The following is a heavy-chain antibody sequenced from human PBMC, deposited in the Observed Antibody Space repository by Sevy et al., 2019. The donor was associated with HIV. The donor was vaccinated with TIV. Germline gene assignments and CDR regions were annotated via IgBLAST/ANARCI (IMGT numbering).Heavy chain of an antibody. Sequence: GESLKISCAASGISFTNAWIGWVRQAPGKGVEWGGRIRSHTEHGTTETDAPLTGKFTITSDDSKITVYLQMNIRKTADTDWYFCYRDRGKGDFKGGFNYWGQGTLVTVSS. J-gene: IGHJ4*02. CDR3: YRDRGKGDFKGGFNY. CDR1: GISFTNAW. D-gene: IGHD2-21*02. V-gene: IGHV3-15*01. CDR2: IRSHTEHGTT.